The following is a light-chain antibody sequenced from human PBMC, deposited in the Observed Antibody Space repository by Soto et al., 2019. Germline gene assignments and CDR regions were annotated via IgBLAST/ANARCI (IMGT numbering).Light chain of an antibody. Sequence: QSVLTQPASVSGSPGQSITVSCTGTSSDVGGYNYVSWYQQHPGKAPRLMIYDVTNRPSGVSNRFSGSKSGNTASLTFSGLQAEDEADYYCSSYRRVSTYVFGTGTKVTVL. CDR2: DVT. V-gene: IGLV2-14*01. J-gene: IGLJ1*01. CDR3: SSYRRVSTYV. CDR1: SSDVGGYNY.